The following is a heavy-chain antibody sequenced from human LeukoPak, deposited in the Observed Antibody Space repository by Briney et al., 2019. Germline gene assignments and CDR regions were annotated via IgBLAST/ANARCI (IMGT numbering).Heavy chain of an antibody. CDR3: ARGVYSSSPFDY. CDR1: GGSISSSC. Sequence: SETLSLTCTVSGGSISSSCWSRIRQPAGKGLEWIGRIYTSGSTNYNPSLKSRVTMSVDTSKNQFSLKLSSVTAADTAVYYCARGVYSSSPFDYWGQGTLVTVSS. CDR2: IYTSGST. J-gene: IGHJ4*02. D-gene: IGHD6-6*01. V-gene: IGHV4-4*07.